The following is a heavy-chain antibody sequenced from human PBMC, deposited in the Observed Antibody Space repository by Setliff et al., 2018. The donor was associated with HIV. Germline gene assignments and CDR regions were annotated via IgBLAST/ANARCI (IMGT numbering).Heavy chain of an antibody. J-gene: IGHJ4*02. CDR1: GYTFTEFY. CDR2: ISAYNGNT. CDR3: ARGSCSGCYLSDY. V-gene: IGHV1-18*01. Sequence: ASVKVSCKASGYTFTEFYVHWVRQAPGQGLEWMGWISAYNGNTNYAQKLQGRVTMTTDTSTSTAYMELRSLRSDDTAVYYCARGSCSGCYLSDYWGLGTLVTVSS. D-gene: IGHD6-19*01.